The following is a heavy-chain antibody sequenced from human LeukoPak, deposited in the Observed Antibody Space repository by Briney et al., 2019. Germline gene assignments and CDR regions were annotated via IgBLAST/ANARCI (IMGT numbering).Heavy chain of an antibody. CDR3: AREDGSGWAFDY. D-gene: IGHD6-19*01. CDR2: IKQDGSEK. CDR1: GFTFSSYW. V-gene: IGHV3-7*01. Sequence: GGSLRLSCAASGFTFSSYWMSWVRQAPGKGLEWVANIKQDGSEKYYVDSVKGRFTISRDTAKHSLYLQMNSLRAEDTAVYYCAREDGSGWAFDYWGQGTLVTVSS. J-gene: IGHJ4*02.